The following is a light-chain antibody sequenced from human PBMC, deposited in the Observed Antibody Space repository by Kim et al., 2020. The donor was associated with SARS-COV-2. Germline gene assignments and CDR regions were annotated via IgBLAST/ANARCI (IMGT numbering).Light chain of an antibody. J-gene: IGLJ2*01. V-gene: IGLV3-9*01. CDR1: TIGGKN. CDR3: QVWDSNTVV. Sequence: SYELTQPLSVSVALGQTARVSCGGNTIGGKNVHWYQQKPGLAPVLVIYRDSNRPSGIPERFSGSNSGNTATLTISRAQAGDEADYYCQVWDSNTVVFGGGTQRTVL. CDR2: RDS.